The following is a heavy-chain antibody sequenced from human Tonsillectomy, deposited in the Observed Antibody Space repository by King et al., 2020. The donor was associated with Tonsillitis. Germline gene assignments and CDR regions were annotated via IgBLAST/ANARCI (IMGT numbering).Heavy chain of an antibody. CDR2: IWYDGSNK. Sequence: HVQLVESGGGVVQPGRSLRLSCAASGFTFSSYGMHWVRQAPGKGLEWVAVIWYDGSNKYYADSVKGRFTISRDNSKNTLYLQMNSLRAEDTAVYYCARAGWSSSGRPGLDYWGQGTLVTVSS. V-gene: IGHV3-33*01. CDR3: ARAGWSSSGRPGLDY. CDR1: GFTFSSYG. J-gene: IGHJ4*02. D-gene: IGHD6-19*01.